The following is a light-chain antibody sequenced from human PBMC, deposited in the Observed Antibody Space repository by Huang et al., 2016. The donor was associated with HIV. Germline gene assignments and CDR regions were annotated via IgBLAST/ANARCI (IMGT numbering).Light chain of an antibody. Sequence: DIVMTQSPDSLAVSLGERATINCKSSQSLLYNSNNNNDLAWYQQKQGQPPNLLIYCVASRKSGVPDRFSGSGSETDFTLTISSLQAEDVAVYYCQQHYSSPPTFGQGTKLEIK. CDR1: QSLLYNSNNNND. CDR3: QQHYSSPPT. V-gene: IGKV4-1*01. CDR2: CVA. J-gene: IGKJ2*01.